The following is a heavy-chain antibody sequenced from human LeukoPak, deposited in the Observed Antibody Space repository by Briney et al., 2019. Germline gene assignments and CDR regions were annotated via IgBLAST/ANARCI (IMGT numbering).Heavy chain of an antibody. CDR3: ARAKGYSRRAFDI. V-gene: IGHV3-23*01. CDR2: ISGSGGST. Sequence: GGSLRLSCAASGFTFSDYAMSWVRQAPGKGLEWVSSISGSGGSTYHADSVKGRFTISRDNSKNTLYLQMNSLRAEDTAVYYCARAKGYSRRAFDIWGQGTMVTVSS. D-gene: IGHD3-22*01. J-gene: IGHJ3*02. CDR1: GFTFSDYA.